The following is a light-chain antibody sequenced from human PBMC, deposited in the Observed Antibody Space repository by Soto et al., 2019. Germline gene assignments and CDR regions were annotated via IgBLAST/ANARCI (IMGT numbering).Light chain of an antibody. CDR2: EVN. Sequence: QSALTQSPSASASPGQSVTISCTGSSGDVGAYNYVSWYQQHPGKAPKLIIYEVNKRPSGISNRFSGSKSGNTASLTLSGLQAEDEADYYCSSYTSSSTLVFGGGTKLTVL. J-gene: IGLJ2*01. V-gene: IGLV2-14*03. CDR1: SGDVGAYNY. CDR3: SSYTSSSTLV.